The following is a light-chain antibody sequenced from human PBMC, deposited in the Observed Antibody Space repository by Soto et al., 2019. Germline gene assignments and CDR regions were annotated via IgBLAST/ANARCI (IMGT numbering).Light chain of an antibody. CDR2: GAS. CDR3: QHYHSPPFT. V-gene: IGKV3-15*01. CDR1: QSVSSN. J-gene: IGKJ3*01. Sequence: EIVMTQSPATLSVSPGERATLSCRASQSVSSNLAWYQQKPGQAPRLLIYGASTRATGIPARFSGSGSGTEFTLTISSLQSEDFAVYYCQHYHSPPFTFGPGTKLEIK.